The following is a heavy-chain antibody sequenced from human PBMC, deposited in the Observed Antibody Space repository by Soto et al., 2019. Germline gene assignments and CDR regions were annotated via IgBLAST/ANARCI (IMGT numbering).Heavy chain of an antibody. J-gene: IGHJ5*02. V-gene: IGHV2-5*02. CDR3: AYFPTMIRGVIIPPQFDP. CDR2: LYWDDDK. Sequence: QITLKESGPTLVKPTETLTLTCNFSGFSLSTDGVGVGWIRQPPGKALEWLALLYWDDDKRYTPSLRTRLSITKGTSNNQVVLTMSNMDPVDTATYFCAYFPTMIRGVIIPPQFDPWGQGALVTVSS. D-gene: IGHD3-10*01. CDR1: GFSLSTDGVG.